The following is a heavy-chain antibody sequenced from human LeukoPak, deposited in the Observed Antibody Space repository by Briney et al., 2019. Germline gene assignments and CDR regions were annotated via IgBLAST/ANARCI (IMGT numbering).Heavy chain of an antibody. Sequence: TGGSLRLSCAASGFTFSSYSMNWVRQAPGKGLEWVSYISSRSSNIYHADSVKGRFTISRDNAKNSLYLQMNSLRDEDTAVYYCARIPGGYYYGMDVWGQGTTVTVSS. CDR3: ARIPGGYYYGMDV. CDR2: ISSRSSNI. J-gene: IGHJ6*02. D-gene: IGHD3-16*01. CDR1: GFTFSSYS. V-gene: IGHV3-48*02.